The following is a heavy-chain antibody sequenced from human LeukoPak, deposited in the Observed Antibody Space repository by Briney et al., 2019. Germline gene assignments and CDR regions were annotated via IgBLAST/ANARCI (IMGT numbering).Heavy chain of an antibody. CDR1: GGSISSYY. Sequence: PSETLSLTCTVSGGSISSYYWSWIRQPPGKGLEWIGYIYYSGCTNYNPSLKSRVTISVDTSKNQFSLKLSSVTAADTAVYYCARVRVATIIFDYWGQGTLVTVSS. CDR3: ARVRVATIIFDY. CDR2: IYYSGCT. J-gene: IGHJ4*02. D-gene: IGHD5-12*01. V-gene: IGHV4-59*01.